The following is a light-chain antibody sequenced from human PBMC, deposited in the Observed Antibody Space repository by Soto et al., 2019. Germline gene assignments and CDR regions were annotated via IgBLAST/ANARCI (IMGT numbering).Light chain of an antibody. CDR1: SSDVGGYND. Sequence: QSALTQPASVSGSPGQSITNSCTGTSSDVGGYNDVSWYQQYPGKAPKLMIYEVSNRPSGVSHRVSGSKSGNTASLTISGLQAEDEAEYYCSSYTSSNTPVVFGGGTKVTCL. CDR3: SSYTSSNTPVV. J-gene: IGLJ2*01. V-gene: IGLV2-14*01. CDR2: EVS.